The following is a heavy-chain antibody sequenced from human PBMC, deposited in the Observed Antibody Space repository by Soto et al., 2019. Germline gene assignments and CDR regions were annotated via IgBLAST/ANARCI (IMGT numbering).Heavy chain of an antibody. CDR2: IYYIGST. CDR3: AKVIVLVPAASYGMDV. J-gene: IGHJ6*02. CDR1: GGSISDYY. D-gene: IGHD2-2*01. Sequence: PSETLSLTCTVSGGSISDYYWGWIRQPPGKGLEWIGYIYYIGSTNYNPSLKSRVTMSVDTSKNQFSLKLMSVTAADTAVYYCAKVIVLVPAASYGMDVWGLGTTVTVSS. V-gene: IGHV4-59*01.